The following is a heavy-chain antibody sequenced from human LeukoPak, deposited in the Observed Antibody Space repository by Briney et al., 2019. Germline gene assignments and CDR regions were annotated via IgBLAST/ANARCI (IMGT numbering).Heavy chain of an antibody. V-gene: IGHV1-18*01. CDR1: GYTFTSYG. Sequence: GASVKVSCKASGYTFTSYGISWVRQAPGQGLEWMGWISAYNGNTNYAQKLQGRVTMTTDTSTSTAYMELRSLRSDDTAVYYCARDLACSSTSCSGTGYWGQGTLVTVSS. J-gene: IGHJ4*02. CDR2: ISAYNGNT. CDR3: ARDLACSSTSCSGTGY. D-gene: IGHD2-2*01.